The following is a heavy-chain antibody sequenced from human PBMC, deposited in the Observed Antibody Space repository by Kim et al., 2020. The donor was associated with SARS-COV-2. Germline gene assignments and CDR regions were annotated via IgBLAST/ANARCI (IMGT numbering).Heavy chain of an antibody. CDR2: ISGSGGST. V-gene: IGHV3-23*01. Sequence: GGSLRLSCAASGFTFSSYAMSWVRQAPGKGLEWVSAISGSGGSTYYADSVKGRFTISRDNSKNTLYLQMNSLRAEDTAVYYCAKDHIAARPQSDAFDIWGQGAMVTVSS. CDR1: GFTFSSYA. CDR3: AKDHIAARPQSDAFDI. J-gene: IGHJ3*02. D-gene: IGHD6-6*01.